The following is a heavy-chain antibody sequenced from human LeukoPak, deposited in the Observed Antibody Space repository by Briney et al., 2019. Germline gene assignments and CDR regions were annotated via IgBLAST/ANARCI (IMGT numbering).Heavy chain of an antibody. CDR3: ATNYYGSGWKAGGSLQH. V-gene: IGHV3-48*03. J-gene: IGHJ1*01. CDR2: ISSSGSTI. CDR1: GFTFSSYE. D-gene: IGHD3-10*01. Sequence: GSLRLSCAASGFTFSSYEMNWVRQAPGKGLEWVSYISSSGSTIYYADSVKGRFTISRDNAKNSLYLQMNSLRAEDTAVYYCATNYYGSGWKAGGSLQHWGQGTLVTVSS.